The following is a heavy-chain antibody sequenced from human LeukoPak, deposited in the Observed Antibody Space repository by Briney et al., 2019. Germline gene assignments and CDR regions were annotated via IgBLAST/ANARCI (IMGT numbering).Heavy chain of an antibody. V-gene: IGHV3-48*04. Sequence: GGSLRLSCAASGFTFSSYSMNWVRQAPGKGLEWLSYISYNSGTISYADSVKGRFTISRDNAKTSLYLQMNSLRAEDTAVYYCARGLSSLGYWGQGTLVTVYS. CDR3: ARGLSSLGY. J-gene: IGHJ4*02. CDR1: GFTFSSYS. CDR2: ISYNSGTI. D-gene: IGHD6-6*01.